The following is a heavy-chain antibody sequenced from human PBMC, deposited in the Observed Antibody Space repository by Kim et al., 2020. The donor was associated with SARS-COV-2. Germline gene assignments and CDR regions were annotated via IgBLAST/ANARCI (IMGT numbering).Heavy chain of an antibody. CDR1: GFTFSGSP. D-gene: IGHD2-15*01. Sequence: GGSLRLSCAASGFTFSGSPMHWVRQAPGKGLHWVAVISPDGSGQSYADSVKDRFTISRDNSKNTLSLQMNSLRTEDTAVYYCAREAGSSGFAGYVDSWG. CDR2: ISPDGSGQ. CDR3: AREAGSSGFAGYVDS. V-gene: IGHV3-30*04. J-gene: IGHJ4*03.